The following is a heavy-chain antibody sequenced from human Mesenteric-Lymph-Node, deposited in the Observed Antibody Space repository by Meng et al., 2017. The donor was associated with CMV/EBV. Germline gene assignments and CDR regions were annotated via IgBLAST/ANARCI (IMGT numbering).Heavy chain of an antibody. CDR1: VGSVSRGFDY. J-gene: IGHJ5*02. Sequence: SLPSSVSVGSVSRGFDYWTWLRQNPGKGLAWIGYIDRSGSTNHNTSIKSRVTISVDTSKNQFSLKMSSVTAADTAVYYCARDGSGLIPWGQGTLVTVSS. CDR3: ARDGSGLIP. V-gene: IGHV4-61*01. D-gene: IGHD3-10*01. CDR2: IDRSGST.